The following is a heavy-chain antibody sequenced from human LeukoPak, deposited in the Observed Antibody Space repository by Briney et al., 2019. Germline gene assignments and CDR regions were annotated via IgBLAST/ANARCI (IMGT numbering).Heavy chain of an antibody. D-gene: IGHD3-3*01. CDR2: INTNTGNP. CDR1: GYTFTSYA. Sequence: ASVKVSCKASGYTFTSYAMNWVRQAPGQGLEWMGWINTNTGNPTYAQGFTGRFVFSLDTSVSTAYLQISSLKTEDTAVYYCARAASTGYDFWSGYYLDYWGQGTLVTVSS. J-gene: IGHJ4*02. CDR3: ARAASTGYDFWSGYYLDY. V-gene: IGHV7-4-1*02.